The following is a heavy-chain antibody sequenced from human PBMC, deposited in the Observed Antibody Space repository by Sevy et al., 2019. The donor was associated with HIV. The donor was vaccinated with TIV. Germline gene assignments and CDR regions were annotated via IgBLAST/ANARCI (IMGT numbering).Heavy chain of an antibody. Sequence: ASVKVSCKASGGTFSSYAISWVRQAPGQGLEWMGGIIPIFGTANYAQKFQGRVTITADKSTSTAYMELSSLRSEDTAVYYCARGAYWGGDCYWAYFDYWGQGTLVTVSS. J-gene: IGHJ4*02. CDR2: IIPIFGTA. CDR1: GGTFSSYA. D-gene: IGHD2-21*02. V-gene: IGHV1-69*06. CDR3: ARGAYWGGDCYWAYFDY.